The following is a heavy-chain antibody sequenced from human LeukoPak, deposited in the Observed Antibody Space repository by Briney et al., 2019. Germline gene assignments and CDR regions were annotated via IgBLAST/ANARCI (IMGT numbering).Heavy chain of an antibody. CDR2: IYYSGST. Sequence: PSETLSLTCTVSGGSISSSSYYWGWIRQPPGKGLEWIGSIYYSGSTYYNPSLKSRVTISVDTSKNQFSLKLSSVTAADTAVYYCARQQRTAVALNWFGPWGQGTLVTVSS. J-gene: IGHJ5*02. V-gene: IGHV4-39*01. D-gene: IGHD6-19*01. CDR3: ARQQRTAVALNWFGP. CDR1: GGSISSSSYY.